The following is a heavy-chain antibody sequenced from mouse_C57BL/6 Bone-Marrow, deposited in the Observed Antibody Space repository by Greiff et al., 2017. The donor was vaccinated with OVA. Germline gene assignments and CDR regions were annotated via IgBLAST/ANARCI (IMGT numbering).Heavy chain of an antibody. V-gene: IGHV1-64*01. CDR2: IHPNSGST. D-gene: IGHD1-1*01. CDR1: GYTFTSYW. Sequence: VQLQQSGPELVKPGASVKLSCKASGYTFTSYWMHWVKQRPGQGLEWIGMIHPNSGSTNYNEKFKSKATLTVDKSSSTAYMQLSSLTSEDSAVYYCARGYYYGSSYGYWGQGTTLTVSS. CDR3: ARGYYYGSSYGY. J-gene: IGHJ2*01.